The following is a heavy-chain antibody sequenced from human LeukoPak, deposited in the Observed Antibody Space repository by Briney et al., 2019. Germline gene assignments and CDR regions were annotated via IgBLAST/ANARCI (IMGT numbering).Heavy chain of an antibody. J-gene: IGHJ4*02. CDR3: ARDGYSGSGSLFDY. D-gene: IGHD3-10*01. CDR2: IHRGGTT. Sequence: GGSLRLSFAASGLTFSSYGMHWVRQAPGKGLEWVSVIHRGGTTYYQDSVKGRFTISRDNSKNTLYLQMNSLRAEDTAVYYCARDGYSGSGSLFDYWGQGTLVTVSS. V-gene: IGHV3-53*01. CDR1: GLTFSSYG.